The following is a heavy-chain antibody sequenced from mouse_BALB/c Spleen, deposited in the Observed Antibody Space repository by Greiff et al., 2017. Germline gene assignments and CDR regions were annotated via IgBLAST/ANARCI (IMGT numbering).Heavy chain of an antibody. CDR1: GFTFSSFG. J-gene: IGHJ3*01. CDR3: ARTGYYGSSYPAWFAY. D-gene: IGHD1-1*01. Sequence: EVKLMESGGGLVQPGGSRKLSCAASGFTFSSFGMHWVRQAPEKGLEWVAYISSGSSTIYYADTVKGRFTISRDNPKNTLFLQMTSLRSEDTAMYYCARTGYYGSSYPAWFAYWGQGTLVTVSA. CDR2: ISSGSSTI. V-gene: IGHV5-17*02.